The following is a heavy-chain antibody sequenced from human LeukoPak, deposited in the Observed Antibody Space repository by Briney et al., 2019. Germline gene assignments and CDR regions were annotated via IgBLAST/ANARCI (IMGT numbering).Heavy chain of an antibody. Sequence: SETLSLTCTVSGGSISSGGYYWSWICQHPGKGLEWIGYIYYSGSTYYNPSLKSRVTISVDTSKNQFSLKLSSVTAADTAVYYCARLVTTVTTFEASDGMDVWGQGTTVTVSS. D-gene: IGHD4-17*01. V-gene: IGHV4-31*03. CDR1: GGSISSGGYY. CDR3: ARLVTTVTTFEASDGMDV. J-gene: IGHJ6*02. CDR2: IYYSGST.